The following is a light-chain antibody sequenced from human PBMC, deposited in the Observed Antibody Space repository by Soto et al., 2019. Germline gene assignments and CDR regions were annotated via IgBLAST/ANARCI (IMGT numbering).Light chain of an antibody. J-gene: IGKJ1*01. CDR2: DAS. CDR3: QHFGSSLRT. Sequence: PGGRATLSCRASQSVSLSLAWYQQKPGQAPRLLIYDASKRASGFPARFSGSGSGTDFTLTISSLEPEDFAVYYCQHFGSSLRTFGQGTKVDI. CDR1: QSVSLS. V-gene: IGKV3-11*01.